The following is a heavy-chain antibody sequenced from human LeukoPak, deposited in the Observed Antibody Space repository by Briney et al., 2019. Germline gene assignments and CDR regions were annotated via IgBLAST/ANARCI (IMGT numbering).Heavy chain of an antibody. J-gene: IGHJ4*02. D-gene: IGHD6-19*01. CDR1: GYTFRSYD. V-gene: IGHV1-18*01. Sequence: ASVKVSCKASGYTFRSYDITWVRQAPGQGLEWMGWISPNNGNTNYAQKFQDRVTMTTDTPTSTAYMEMRSLRSDDTAVYYCARDRDSSGWHVADYWGQGTLVTVSS. CDR3: ARDRDSSGWHVADY. CDR2: ISPNNGNT.